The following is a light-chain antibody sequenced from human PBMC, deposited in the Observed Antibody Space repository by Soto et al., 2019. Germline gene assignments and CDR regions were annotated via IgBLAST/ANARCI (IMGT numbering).Light chain of an antibody. CDR2: EGT. CDR3: CSYAGSRTYV. CDR1: SSDVGSYDL. V-gene: IGLV2-23*01. Sequence: QSVLTQPASVSGPHGHSIVISCNGSSSDVGSYDLVSWYLQYPGKAPKVIIFEGTKRPSGVSDRFSGSKSGNTASLTISGLQTEDEADYYCCSYAGSRTYVFGPGTKLTVL. J-gene: IGLJ1*01.